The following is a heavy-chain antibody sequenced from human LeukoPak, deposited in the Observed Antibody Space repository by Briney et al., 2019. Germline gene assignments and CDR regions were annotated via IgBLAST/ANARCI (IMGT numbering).Heavy chain of an antibody. J-gene: IGHJ4*02. CDR2: IYSGGST. V-gene: IGHV3-66*02. Sequence: GGSLRLSCAASGFTVSSNYMSWVRQAPGKGLEWVSVIYSGGSTYYADSVKGQFTISRDNSKNTLYLQMNSLRAEDTAVYYCARESSQLRWTKDYWGQGTLVTVSS. CDR1: GFTVSSNY. CDR3: ARESSQLRWTKDY. D-gene: IGHD4-23*01.